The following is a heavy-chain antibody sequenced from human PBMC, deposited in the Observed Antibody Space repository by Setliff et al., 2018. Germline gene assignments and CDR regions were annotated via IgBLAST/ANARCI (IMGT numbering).Heavy chain of an antibody. Sequence: GGSLRLSCAASGFTFSSNNMHWVRQAPGKGLEWVSCISGSSSYIYADSVKGRFTISRDNAKSSLYLQMNSLRAEDTAVYYCARAPSSSSASWFDPWGQGTLVTVSS. V-gene: IGHV3-21*01. D-gene: IGHD6-6*01. CDR1: GFTFSSNN. J-gene: IGHJ5*02. CDR3: ARAPSSSSASWFDP. CDR2: ISGSSSYI.